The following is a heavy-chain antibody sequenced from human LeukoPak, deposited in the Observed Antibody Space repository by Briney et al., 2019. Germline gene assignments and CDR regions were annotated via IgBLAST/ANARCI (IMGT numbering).Heavy chain of an antibody. CDR1: GGPISSSSYY. V-gene: IGHV4-39*01. J-gene: IGHJ4*02. D-gene: IGHD3-3*01. Sequence: SETLSLTCTVSGGPISSSSYYWGWIRQPPGKGLEWIGSIYYSGSTYYNPSLKSRVTISVDTSKNQFSLKLSSVTAADTAVYYCARPGGGDYDVWSGYQGVYYFDYWGQGTLVTVSS. CDR3: ARPGGGDYDVWSGYQGVYYFDY. CDR2: IYYSGST.